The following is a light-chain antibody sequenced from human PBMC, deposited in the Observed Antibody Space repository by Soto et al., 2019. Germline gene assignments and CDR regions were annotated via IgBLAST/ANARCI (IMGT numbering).Light chain of an antibody. J-gene: IGLJ2*01. CDR3: SSYAGSNTVL. Sequence: QSALTQPPSASGSPGQSVTLSCTGTSSDVGGYDCVSWYQQHPGKAPKLMIYEVTKRPSGVPDRFSGSKSGNTASLTVSGLQAEDDADYYCSSYAGSNTVLFGGGTKLTV. CDR1: SSDVGGYDC. CDR2: EVT. V-gene: IGLV2-8*01.